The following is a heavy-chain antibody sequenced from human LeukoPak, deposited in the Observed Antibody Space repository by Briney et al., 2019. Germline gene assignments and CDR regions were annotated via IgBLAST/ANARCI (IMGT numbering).Heavy chain of an antibody. CDR3: ARVNINNWHSCDY. CDR1: GGSISSNNW. D-gene: IGHD1-1*01. V-gene: IGHV4-4*02. J-gene: IGHJ4*02. CDR2: IYHSGSP. Sequence: SETLSLTCAVSGGSISSNNWWGWVRQPPGKGLEWIGEIYHSGSPNYNPFLKSRVTISVDKSRNHFSLNLSSVTAADTAVYYCARVNINNWHSCDYWGQGTLVTVSS.